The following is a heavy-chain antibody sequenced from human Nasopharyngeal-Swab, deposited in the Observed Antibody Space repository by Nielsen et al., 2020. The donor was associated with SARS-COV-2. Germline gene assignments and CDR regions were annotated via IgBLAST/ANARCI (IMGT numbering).Heavy chain of an antibody. V-gene: IGHV3-7*03. Sequence: GESLKISCAASGFTFSSYWMNWVRQAPGKGLEWVSNIKQDGREKYYVDSVKGRFTISRDNAKNSLYLQMNRLRAEDTAVYYFARVGLGYNWKYLDPYYYYGMDVWGQGTTVTVSS. J-gene: IGHJ6*02. CDR2: IKQDGREK. D-gene: IGHD1-7*01. CDR3: ARVGLGYNWKYLDPYYYYGMDV. CDR1: GFTFSSYW.